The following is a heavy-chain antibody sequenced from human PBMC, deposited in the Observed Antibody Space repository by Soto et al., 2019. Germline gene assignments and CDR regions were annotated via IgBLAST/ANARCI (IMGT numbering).Heavy chain of an antibody. J-gene: IGHJ5*02. D-gene: IGHD4-4*01. CDR1: GYTFTSYG. V-gene: IGHV1-18*01. CDR3: ARKSLSNFNWFDP. CDR2: ISAYNGNT. Sequence: VQVSCKASGYTFTSYGISWVRQAPGQGLEWMGWISAYNGNTNYAQKLQGRVTMTTDTSTSTAYMELRSLRSDDTAVYYCARKSLSNFNWFDPWGQGTLVTVSS.